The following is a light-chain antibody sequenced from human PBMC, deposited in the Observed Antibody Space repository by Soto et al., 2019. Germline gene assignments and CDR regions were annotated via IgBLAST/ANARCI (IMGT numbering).Light chain of an antibody. CDR1: QSTSSW. CDR2: DAS. V-gene: IGKV1-5*01. CDR3: QQYNILPFT. J-gene: IGKJ2*01. Sequence: DIQMTQSPATLSASVGDRVTLSCRASQSTSSWLAWYQQQPEKAPKLLIYDASSLESRVPTRFSGGGSGTEFTLTISSRQADDFATYYWQQYNILPFTFVHGTKLDIK.